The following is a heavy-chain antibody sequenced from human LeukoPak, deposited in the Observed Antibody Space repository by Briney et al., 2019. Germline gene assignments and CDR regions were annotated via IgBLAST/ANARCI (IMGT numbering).Heavy chain of an antibody. CDR2: IGFDEDK. Sequence: SGPSLFNPTQTLTLTCTFSWFSLSTRGMWVMWIRPPPGKALEWLSRIGFDEDKYFSTSLKNRLTISRNCSNNHLVLTLTHMDPVDTATYYCARTHVVVITDSMGYHYYMDVWGKGTTVTVSS. J-gene: IGHJ6*03. CDR3: ARTHVVVITDSMGYHYYMDV. V-gene: IGHV2-70*11. CDR1: WFSLSTRGMW. D-gene: IGHD3-22*01.